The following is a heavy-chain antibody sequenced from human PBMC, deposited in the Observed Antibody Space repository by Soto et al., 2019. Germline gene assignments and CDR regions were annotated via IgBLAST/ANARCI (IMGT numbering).Heavy chain of an antibody. Sequence: QVQLVQSGAEVKRPGASVKVSCKASGYTFTTYDINWVRQATGQGLEWMGWMNPNTGNTAYAQKFQGRVTMTRNTSINTAYMELSGLTSEDTDVYYCARGTHYYRFDPWGQGTLVTVSS. CDR2: MNPNTGNT. CDR3: ARGTHYYRFDP. J-gene: IGHJ5*02. V-gene: IGHV1-8*01. CDR1: GYTFTTYD. D-gene: IGHD1-26*01.